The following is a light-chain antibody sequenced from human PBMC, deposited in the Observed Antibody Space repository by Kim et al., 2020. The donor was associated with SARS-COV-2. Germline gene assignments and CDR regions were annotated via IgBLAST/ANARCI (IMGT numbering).Light chain of an antibody. CDR1: SSGVGHYND. V-gene: IGLV2-11*01. Sequence: PGQTVTMCSAGTSSGVGHYNDVSWYQQHPGKAPKVMIDDVTKRPSGVPDRFSGSKSGNTASLTISGLQGEDEAEYYCCSFAGNSVVFGGGTQLTVL. J-gene: IGLJ2*01. CDR3: CSFAGNSVV. CDR2: DVT.